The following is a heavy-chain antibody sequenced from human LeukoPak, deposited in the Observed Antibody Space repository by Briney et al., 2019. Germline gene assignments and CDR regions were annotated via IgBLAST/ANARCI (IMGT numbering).Heavy chain of an antibody. D-gene: IGHD3-3*01. Sequence: ASVKVSCKASGYTFTSYGISWVRQAPRQGLEWMGWICAYNGNTNYAQTLQGRVTMSTDTSTSTACMQLRRLRADDTAAYYCARGPGTIFGVVINSDVTYWGQRTLVTASS. V-gene: IGHV1-18*01. CDR3: ARGPGTIFGVVINSDVTY. CDR1: GYTFTSYG. J-gene: IGHJ4*02. CDR2: ICAYNGNT.